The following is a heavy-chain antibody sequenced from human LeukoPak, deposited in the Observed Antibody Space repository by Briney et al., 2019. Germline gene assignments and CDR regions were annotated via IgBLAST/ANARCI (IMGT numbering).Heavy chain of an antibody. Sequence: GGSLRLSCAASGFTFSSYAMSWVRQAPGKGLEWVSAISGSGGSTYYADSVKGRFTISRDNSKNTLYLQMNSLRAEDTAVYYCAREWASYDRSGYYPFDHWGQGTLVTVSS. D-gene: IGHD3-22*01. J-gene: IGHJ4*02. CDR3: AREWASYDRSGYYPFDH. CDR2: ISGSGGST. CDR1: GFTFSSYA. V-gene: IGHV3-23*01.